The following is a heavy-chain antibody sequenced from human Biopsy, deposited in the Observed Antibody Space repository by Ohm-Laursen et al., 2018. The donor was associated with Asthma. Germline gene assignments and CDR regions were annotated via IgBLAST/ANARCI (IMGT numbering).Heavy chain of an antibody. CDR1: GGSISSGGY. J-gene: IGHJ4*02. Sequence: SQTLSLTCAVSGGSISSGGYWTWFRQHPGKGLEWIGVIYYSGSTYYNPSLKSRVSISIVKSKNQFSLKLSSVTAADTAVYYFARAQDYYDSRGYYRSFDYWGQGTLVTVSS. CDR3: ARAQDYYDSRGYYRSFDY. V-gene: IGHV4-31*11. CDR2: IYYSGST. D-gene: IGHD3-22*01.